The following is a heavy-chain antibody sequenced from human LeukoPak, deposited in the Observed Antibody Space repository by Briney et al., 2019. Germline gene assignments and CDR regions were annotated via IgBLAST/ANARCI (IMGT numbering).Heavy chain of an antibody. Sequence: GASVKVSCKASGGTFISYAISWVRQAPGQGLEWMGGIIPIFGTANYAQKFQGRVTITADESTSTAYMELSSLRSEDTAVYYCAREGHPSVGPLWFGGTWGQGTLVTVSS. J-gene: IGHJ5*02. CDR1: GGTFISYA. CDR2: IIPIFGTA. V-gene: IGHV1-69*13. D-gene: IGHD3-10*01. CDR3: AREGHPSVGPLWFGGT.